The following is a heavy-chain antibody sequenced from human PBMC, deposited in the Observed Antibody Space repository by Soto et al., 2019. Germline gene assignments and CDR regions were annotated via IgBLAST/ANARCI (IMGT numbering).Heavy chain of an antibody. CDR2: IYWDEDK. Sequence: QITLKESGPTLVRPTQTLTLTCSFSGFSLNTNGMGVGWIRQPPGKALEWLAFIYWDEDKRYSPSLKTRLTVTTDTSKNEVVLTLTNLDPLDTGTYAWAGWNDESGLDVWVQGTTVTVSS. J-gene: IGHJ6*02. CDR3: AGWNDESGLDV. V-gene: IGHV2-5*02. D-gene: IGHD1-1*01. CDR1: GFSLNTNGMG.